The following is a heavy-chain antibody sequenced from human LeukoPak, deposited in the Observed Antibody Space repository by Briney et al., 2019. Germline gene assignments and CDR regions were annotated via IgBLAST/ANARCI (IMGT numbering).Heavy chain of an antibody. CDR2: IYTSGST. CDR3: ARVGIGATIPHDYYGMDV. D-gene: IGHD5-12*01. V-gene: IGHV4-59*10. J-gene: IGHJ6*02. CDR1: GGSFSSYY. Sequence: PSETLSLTCAVYGGSFSSYYWSWIRQPAGKGLEWIGRIYTSGSTNYNPSLKSRVTMSVDTSKNQFSLKLSSVTAADTAVYYCARVGIGATIPHDYYGMDVWGQGTTVTVSS.